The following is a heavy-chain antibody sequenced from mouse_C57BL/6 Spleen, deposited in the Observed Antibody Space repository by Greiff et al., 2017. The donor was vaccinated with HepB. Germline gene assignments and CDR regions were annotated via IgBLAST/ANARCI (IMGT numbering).Heavy chain of an antibody. J-gene: IGHJ4*01. Sequence: EVQRVESGGGLVKPGGSLKLSCAASGFTFSSYAMSWVRQTPEKRLEWVATISDGGSYTYYPDNVKGRFTISRDNAKNNLYLQMSHLKSEDTAMYYCARAYYSNYEAMDYWGQGTSVTVSS. CDR1: GFTFSSYA. CDR2: ISDGGSYT. V-gene: IGHV5-4*01. D-gene: IGHD2-5*01. CDR3: ARAYYSNYEAMDY.